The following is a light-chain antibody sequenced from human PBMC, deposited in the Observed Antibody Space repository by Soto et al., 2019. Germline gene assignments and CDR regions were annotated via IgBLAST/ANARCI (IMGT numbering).Light chain of an antibody. CDR1: SSDVGDYNF. CDR3: SSHTSSSIWV. Sequence: QSALTQPASVSGSPGQSITISCTGTSSDVGDYNFVSWYQQLPGKAPKLMIYEVRHRHSGVSNRFSGSKSGNTASLTISGFLAEDEAHYYCSSHTSSSIWVFGGGTKLTVL. J-gene: IGLJ3*02. V-gene: IGLV2-14*03. CDR2: EVR.